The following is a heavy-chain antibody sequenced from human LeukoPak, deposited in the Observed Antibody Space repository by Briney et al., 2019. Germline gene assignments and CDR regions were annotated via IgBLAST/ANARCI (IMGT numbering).Heavy chain of an antibody. V-gene: IGHV4-59*01. Sequence: SETLSLTCSVSGDSIGTYWWTWIRQPPGKGLEWIGHIYHIGSTNYNPSLKSRVSMSLDTSKNQLSLNLKSVTAADTAVYYCAREDYVGLPQDGGQGILVTVSS. CDR1: GDSIGTYW. J-gene: IGHJ4*02. CDR3: AREDYVGLPQD. CDR2: IYHIGST. D-gene: IGHD3-10*02.